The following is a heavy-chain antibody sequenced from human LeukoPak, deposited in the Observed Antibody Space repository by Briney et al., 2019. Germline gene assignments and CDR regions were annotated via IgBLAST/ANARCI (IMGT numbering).Heavy chain of an antibody. V-gene: IGHV4-39*01. D-gene: IGHD6-19*01. CDR1: GGSIRSSYYY. J-gene: IGHJ4*02. Sequence: SETLSLTCTVSGGSIRSSYYYWGWIRQPPGKGLEWIGSIYDSGSTYYNPSLKSRVTISVDTSKNQFSLKLNSVTAADTAVYYCARKSRRLGFDYWGQGTLVTVSS. CDR2: IYDSGST. CDR3: ARKSRRLGFDY.